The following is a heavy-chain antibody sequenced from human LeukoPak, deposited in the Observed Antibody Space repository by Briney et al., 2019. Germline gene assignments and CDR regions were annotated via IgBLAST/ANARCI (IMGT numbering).Heavy chain of an antibody. D-gene: IGHD2-2*01. CDR2: IRQDGSDN. J-gene: IGHJ4*02. Sequence: GGSLRLSCAASGFAFSHYWMSWVRQAPGKGLGWLANIRQDGSDNYYVDSVKGRFTFSRDNARNSLYLQMNSLRAEDTAVYYCARVGSTSWYLDYWGQGTLVTVSS. V-gene: IGHV3-7*01. CDR1: GFAFSHYW. CDR3: ARVGSTSWYLDY.